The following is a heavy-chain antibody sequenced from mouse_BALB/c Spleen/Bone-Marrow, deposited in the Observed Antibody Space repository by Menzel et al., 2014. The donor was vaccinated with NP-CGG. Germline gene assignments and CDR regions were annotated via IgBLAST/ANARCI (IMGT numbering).Heavy chain of an antibody. CDR3: ARYYYGYYFDY. Sequence: VQLQQPGAELVKPGASVKLSCTASGFNIKDTYMHWVKQRPEQGLEWIGRIDPANGNTKYDPKLQGKATITADTSSNTAYLQLSSLTSEDTAVYYCARYYYGYYFDYWGQGTTLTVSS. CDR2: IDPANGNT. J-gene: IGHJ2*01. D-gene: IGHD1-2*01. CDR1: GFNIKDTY. V-gene: IGHV14-3*02.